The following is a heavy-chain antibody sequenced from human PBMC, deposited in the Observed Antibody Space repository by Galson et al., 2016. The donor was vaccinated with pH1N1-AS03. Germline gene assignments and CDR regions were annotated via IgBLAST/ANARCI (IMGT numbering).Heavy chain of an antibody. V-gene: IGHV3-7*01. D-gene: IGHD1-26*01. CDR3: ARETIRAGEFDL. CDR2: IKQDGSEQ. CDR1: GFSFSSHW. Sequence: SLRLSCAASGFSFSSHWMRWVRQAPGKGLECVANIKQDGSEQYYVDSVKGRFTISRDNAKNSLYLQMNSLSAEDSAVYFCARETIRAGEFDLWGRGTVVTVSS. J-gene: IGHJ3*01.